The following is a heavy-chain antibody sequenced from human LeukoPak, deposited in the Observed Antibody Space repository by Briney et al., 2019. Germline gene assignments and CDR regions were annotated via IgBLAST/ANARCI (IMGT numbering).Heavy chain of an antibody. J-gene: IGHJ4*02. CDR1: GFTFSGSA. CDR3: TREAIRGIYYDY. V-gene: IGHV3-73*01. D-gene: IGHD2-15*01. CDR2: IRSKANSYAT. Sequence: GGSLKLACAASGFTFSGSAMHWVRQASGKGLEWVGRIRSKANSYATAYAASVKGRFTISRDDSKNTAYLQMNSLKTEDTAVYYCTREAIRGIYYDYWGQGTLVTVSS.